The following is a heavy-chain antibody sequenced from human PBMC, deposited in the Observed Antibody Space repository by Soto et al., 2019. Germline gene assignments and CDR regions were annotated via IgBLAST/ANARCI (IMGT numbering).Heavy chain of an antibody. CDR1: GFTFSSYG. J-gene: IGHJ6*02. D-gene: IGHD2-2*01. Sequence: QVQLVESGGGVVQPGRSLRLSCAASGFTFSSYGMHWVRQAPGKGLEWVAVIPYDGSNKYYSDSVKGRFTISRDNSKNTLYLRMNSLRAEDTAVYYCAKGDIVVVPAETYYYYGMDVWGQGTTVTVSS. V-gene: IGHV3-30*18. CDR2: IPYDGSNK. CDR3: AKGDIVVVPAETYYYYGMDV.